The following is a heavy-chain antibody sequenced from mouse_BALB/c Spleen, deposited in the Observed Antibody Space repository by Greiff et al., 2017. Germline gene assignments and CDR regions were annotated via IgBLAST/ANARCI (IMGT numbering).Heavy chain of an antibody. D-gene: IGHD2-4*01. V-gene: IGHV7-3*02. J-gene: IGHJ3*01. CDR1: GFTFTDYY. Sequence: EVKLMESGGGLVQPGGSLRLSCATSGFTFTDYYMSWVRQPPGKALEWLGFIRNKANGYTTEYSASVKGRFTISRDNSQSILYLQMNTLRAEDSATYYCARDKGYDYDEGLAYWGQGTLVTVSA. CDR3: ARDKGYDYDEGLAY. CDR2: IRNKANGYTT.